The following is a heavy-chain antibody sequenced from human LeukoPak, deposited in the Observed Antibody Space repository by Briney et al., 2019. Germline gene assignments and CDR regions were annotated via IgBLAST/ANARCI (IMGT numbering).Heavy chain of an antibody. J-gene: IGHJ4*02. CDR1: GFTFSSYS. CDR3: AREIVVVPAATGDY. Sequence: GGSLRLSCAASGFTFSSYSMNWVRQAPGKGLEWVSSISSSSSYIYYADSVKGRFTISRDNAKNSLYLQMNGLRAEDTAVYYCAREIVVVPAATGDYWGQGTLVTVSS. V-gene: IGHV3-21*01. CDR2: ISSSSSYI. D-gene: IGHD2-2*01.